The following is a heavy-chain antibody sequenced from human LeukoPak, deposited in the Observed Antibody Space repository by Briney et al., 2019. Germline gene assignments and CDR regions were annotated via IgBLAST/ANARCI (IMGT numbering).Heavy chain of an antibody. J-gene: IGHJ6*02. V-gene: IGHV3-13*01. CDR3: TRDGAVIRGLPRRARTFYGMDV. D-gene: IGHD3-10*01. CDR1: GFTFSNYD. Sequence: GGSLRLSCAASGFTFSNYDMHWVRQVTGKGLEWVSGIDNAGDTYYSDSVRGRFTISRENAKNSLYLQVNSLRAEDTAVYYCTRDGAVIRGLPRRARTFYGMDVWGQGTTVTVSS. CDR2: IDNAGDT.